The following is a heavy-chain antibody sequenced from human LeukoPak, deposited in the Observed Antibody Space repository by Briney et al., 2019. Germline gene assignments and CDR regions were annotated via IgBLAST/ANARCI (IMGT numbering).Heavy chain of an antibody. D-gene: IGHD3-10*01. J-gene: IGHJ3*02. CDR3: ARGLVLLWFGERSDAFDI. V-gene: IGHV4-34*01. CDR2: INYSGNT. Sequence: SETLSLTCAVYGGSFSGHSWTWIRLAPGKGLEWIGEINYSGNTKYNPSLRSRVTISVDTSKNQFSLRLSSVTAADTAVYYCARGLVLLWFGERSDAFDIWGQGTMVTVSS. CDR1: GGSFSGHS.